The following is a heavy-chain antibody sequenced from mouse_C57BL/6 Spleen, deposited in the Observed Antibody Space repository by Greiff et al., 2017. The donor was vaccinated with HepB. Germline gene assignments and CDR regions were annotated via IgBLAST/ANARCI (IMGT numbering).Heavy chain of an antibody. Sequence: VNVVESGAELVKPGASVKISCKASGYAFSSYWMNWVKQRPGKGLEWIGQIYPGDGDTNYNGKFKGKATLTADKSSSTAYMQLSSLTSEDSAVYFCAREGTLRAWFAYWGQGTLVTVSA. J-gene: IGHJ3*01. D-gene: IGHD1-1*01. CDR3: AREGTLRAWFAY. CDR2: IYPGDGDT. CDR1: GYAFSSYW. V-gene: IGHV1-80*01.